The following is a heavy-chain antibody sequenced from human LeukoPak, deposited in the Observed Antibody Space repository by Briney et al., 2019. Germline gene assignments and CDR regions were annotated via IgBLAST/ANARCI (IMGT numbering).Heavy chain of an antibody. CDR3: ARDGYDFWSDYPTTLDY. CDR2: ISTSSRTI. Sequence: GGSLRLSCAASGFNFSSYSMNWVRQAPGKGLEWVSYISTSSRTIYYADSVKGRYTISRDNAKNSLFLQMNSLRAEDTAVYYCARDGYDFWSDYPTTLDYWGQGTLVTVSS. D-gene: IGHD3-3*01. CDR1: GFNFSSYS. J-gene: IGHJ4*02. V-gene: IGHV3-48*01.